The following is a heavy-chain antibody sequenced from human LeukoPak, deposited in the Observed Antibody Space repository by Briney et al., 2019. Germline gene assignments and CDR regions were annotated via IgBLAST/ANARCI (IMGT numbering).Heavy chain of an antibody. Sequence: PGISVRLFCATCGFTFSRYDMHCVRQAPGKGLVWVAVISYGGSNKYYADSVKGRFTISRDNSKNTLYLQMNSLRAEDTAVYYCAKAGYGPRYYYYGMDVWGQGTTVTVSS. V-gene: IGHV3-30*18. CDR3: AKAGYGPRYYYYGMDV. CDR2: ISYGGSNK. D-gene: IGHD5-18*01. J-gene: IGHJ6*02. CDR1: GFTFSRYD.